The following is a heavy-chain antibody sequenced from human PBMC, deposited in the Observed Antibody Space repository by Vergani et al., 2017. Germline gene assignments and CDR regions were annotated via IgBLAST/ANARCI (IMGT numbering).Heavy chain of an antibody. CDR2: TWYDGNNK. J-gene: IGHJ5*02. D-gene: IGHD1-1*01. Sequence: QVQLVESGGGVVQPGRSLRLSCAASGFTFNHYDMHWVRQAPGKGLEWVAGTWYDGNNKQYAHPVNGRFIISRHNYKNTLYVPMNSLREEDTGVYYCARDLRFLYNLFDPWVQGTLVTVSS. V-gene: IGHV3-33*01. CDR3: ARDLRFLYNLFDP. CDR1: GFTFNHYD.